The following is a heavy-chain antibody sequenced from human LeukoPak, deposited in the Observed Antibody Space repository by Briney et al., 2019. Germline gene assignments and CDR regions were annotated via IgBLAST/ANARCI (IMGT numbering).Heavy chain of an antibody. CDR2: IIPIFGTV. CDR1: GYTFTSYA. V-gene: IGHV1-69*06. J-gene: IGHJ3*02. D-gene: IGHD3-10*01. CDR3: ARVNTMVRGGGTAAWGTDAFDI. Sequence: SVKVSCKASGYTFTSYAINWVRQAPGQGLEWMGGIIPIFGTVNSAQKFQGRVTITADKSTSTAYMELSSLRSEDTAVYYCARVNTMVRGGGTAAWGTDAFDIWGQGTMVTVSS.